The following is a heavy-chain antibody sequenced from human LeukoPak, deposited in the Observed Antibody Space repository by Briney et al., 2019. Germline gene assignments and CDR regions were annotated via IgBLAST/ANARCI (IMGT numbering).Heavy chain of an antibody. CDR3: ARPRRTGYFDL. V-gene: IGHV4-34*01. CDR1: GGSFSGYY. D-gene: IGHD4-17*01. Sequence: SETLSLTCAVYGGSFSGYYWSWIRQPPGKGLEWIGEINHSGSTNYNPSLKSRVTISVDTSKNQFSLKLSSVTAADTAVYYCARPRRTGYFDLWGRGTLVTVSS. J-gene: IGHJ2*01. CDR2: INHSGST.